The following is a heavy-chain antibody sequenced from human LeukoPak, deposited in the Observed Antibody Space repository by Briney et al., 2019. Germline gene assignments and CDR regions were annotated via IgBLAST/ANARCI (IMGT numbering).Heavy chain of an antibody. CDR1: GGSISSGSYY. J-gene: IGHJ4*02. CDR2: IYYSGTT. V-gene: IGHV4-39*01. Sequence: SETLSLTCTVSGGSISSGSYYWGWVRQPPGKGLESIGNIYYSGTTYYNPSLKSRVTISVDTSKNQFSLKLTSVTAADTAVYYCARNAATRRSYFDYWGQGTLVTVSS. D-gene: IGHD6-6*01. CDR3: ARNAATRRSYFDY.